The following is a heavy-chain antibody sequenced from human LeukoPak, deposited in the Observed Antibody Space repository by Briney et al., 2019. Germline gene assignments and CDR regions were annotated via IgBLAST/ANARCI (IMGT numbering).Heavy chain of an antibody. J-gene: IGHJ4*02. CDR2: IRSKANSYAT. CDR3: AKDPTDFDSSGQTYFDY. Sequence: GGSLRLSCAASGFTFSGSAMHWVRQASGKGLEWVGRIRSKANSYATAYAASVKGRFTISRDNSKNTLYLQMNSLRAEDTAVYYCAKDPTDFDSSGQTYFDYWGQGSLVTVSS. V-gene: IGHV3-73*01. CDR1: GFTFSGSA. D-gene: IGHD3-22*01.